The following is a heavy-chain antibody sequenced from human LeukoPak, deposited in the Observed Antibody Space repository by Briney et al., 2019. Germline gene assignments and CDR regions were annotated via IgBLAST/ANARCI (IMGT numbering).Heavy chain of an antibody. CDR2: IYYSGST. CDR3: ARVRRYCTNGVCYTDFDY. CDR1: GGSISSYY. V-gene: IGHV4-59*12. J-gene: IGHJ4*02. Sequence: SETLSLTCTVSGGSISSYYWSWIRQPPGKGLEWIGYIYYSGSTNYNPSLKSRVTISVDTSKNQFSLKLSSVTAADTAVYYCARVRRYCTNGVCYTDFDYWGQGTLVTVSS. D-gene: IGHD2-8*01.